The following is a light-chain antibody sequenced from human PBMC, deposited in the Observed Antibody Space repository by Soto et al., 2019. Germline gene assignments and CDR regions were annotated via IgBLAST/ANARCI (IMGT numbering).Light chain of an antibody. J-gene: IGKJ2*01. CDR2: AAA. V-gene: IGKV1-39*01. CDR1: QSIPNY. Sequence: DIQMTQSPSSLSVSVGDRITITCRASQSIPNYLNWYQQKPGKAPKLLVYAAASLQSGVPARLSGNGSGTDFTLTIRSLQPEDFATYYCQQSDSYPYTFGQGTKLEIK. CDR3: QQSDSYPYT.